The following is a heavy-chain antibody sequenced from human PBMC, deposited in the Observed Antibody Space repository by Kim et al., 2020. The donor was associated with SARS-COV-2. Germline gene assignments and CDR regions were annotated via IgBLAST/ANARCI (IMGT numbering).Heavy chain of an antibody. J-gene: IGHJ5*02. V-gene: IGHV1-46*01. D-gene: IGHD3-10*01. CDR1: GYTFTSYY. Sequence: ASVKVSCKASGYTFTSYYMHWVRQAPGQGLEWMGIINPSGGSTSYAQKFQGRVTMTRDTSTSTVYMELSSLRSEDTAVYYCARGSITMVRGVNNWFDPWGQGTLVTVSS. CDR2: INPSGGST. CDR3: ARGSITMVRGVNNWFDP.